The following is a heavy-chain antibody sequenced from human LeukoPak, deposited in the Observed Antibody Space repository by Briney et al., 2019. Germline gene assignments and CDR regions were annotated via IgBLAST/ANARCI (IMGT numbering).Heavy chain of an antibody. V-gene: IGHV5-51*01. CDR1: GYSLTSYW. D-gene: IGHD2-15*01. J-gene: IGHJ6*02. Sequence: GESLKISCKGSGYSLTSYWIGWVRQMPGKGLEWMGIIYPGDSDTRYSPSFQGQVTISADKSISTAYLQWSSLKASDTAMYYCARHGGHNCSGGSCYYYYYGMDVWGQGTTVTVSS. CDR2: IYPGDSDT. CDR3: ARHGGHNCSGGSCYYYYYGMDV.